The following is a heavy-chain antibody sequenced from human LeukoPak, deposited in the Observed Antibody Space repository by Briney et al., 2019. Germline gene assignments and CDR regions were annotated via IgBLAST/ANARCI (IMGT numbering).Heavy chain of an antibody. V-gene: IGHV1-46*01. Sequence: GASVKVSCKASGYTFTSYYMHWVRQAPGQGLEWMGIINPSGGSTSYAQKFQGRVTMTRDMSTSTDYMELSSLRSEDTAVYYCARDLVADPTLAAAGSNWFDPWGQGTLVTVSS. D-gene: IGHD6-13*01. CDR2: INPSGGST. CDR1: GYTFTSYY. J-gene: IGHJ5*02. CDR3: ARDLVADPTLAAAGSNWFDP.